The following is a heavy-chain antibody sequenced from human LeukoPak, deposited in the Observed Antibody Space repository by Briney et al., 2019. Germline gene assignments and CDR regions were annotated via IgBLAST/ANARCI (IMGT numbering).Heavy chain of an antibody. CDR3: AKGFLSSSPNFDY. CDR2: IIGSGGST. J-gene: IGHJ4*02. Sequence: GGSLRLSCAASGFTFSSYAMSWVRQAPGKGLDWFSAIIGSGGSTYYADSVKGRFTISRDNSKNTLYLQMNSLRAEDTAVYYCAKGFLSSSPNFDYWGQGTLVTVSS. D-gene: IGHD6-6*01. V-gene: IGHV3-23*01. CDR1: GFTFSSYA.